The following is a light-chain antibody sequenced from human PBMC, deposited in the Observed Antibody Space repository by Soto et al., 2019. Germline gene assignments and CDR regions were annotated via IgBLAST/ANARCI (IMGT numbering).Light chain of an antibody. V-gene: IGKV3-20*01. CDR3: QHYGKSPIT. CDR2: GAS. J-gene: IGKJ5*01. CDR1: QSVNSR. Sequence: DIVLTQSPGTLSLSPGDRATLSCRASQSVNSRLAWYQHKPGQAPRLLISGASSRATGIPDRFSGSGAATDFTLTSSRLDPEDAALYYGQHYGKSPITVGQGTRLEIK.